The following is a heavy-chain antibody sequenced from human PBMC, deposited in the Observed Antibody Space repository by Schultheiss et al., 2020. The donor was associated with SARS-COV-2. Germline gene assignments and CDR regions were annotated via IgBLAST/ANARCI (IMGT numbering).Heavy chain of an antibody. CDR1: GFSLTTSGEG. J-gene: IGHJ6*02. Sequence: SGPTLVKPTQTLTLTCSFSGFSLTTSGEGVGWIRQPPGKALEWLALIYWNDDKRYSPSLKSRLTISKDTSKSQVVLTMTNMDPVDTATYYCARISNIGGYYYGMDVWGQGTTVTVSS. CDR2: IYWNDDK. D-gene: IGHD2/OR15-2a*01. V-gene: IGHV2-5*01. CDR3: ARISNIGGYYYGMDV.